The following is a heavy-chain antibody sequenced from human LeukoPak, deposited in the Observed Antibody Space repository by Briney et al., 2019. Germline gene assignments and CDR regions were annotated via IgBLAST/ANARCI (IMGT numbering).Heavy chain of an antibody. V-gene: IGHV3-23*01. D-gene: IGHD5-18*01. Sequence: GGSLRLSCAASGFTFSSYAMSWVRQAPGKGLEWVSAISGSGGSTYYADSVKGRSTISRDNSKNTLYLQMNSLRAEDTAVYYCAKVGHGRGYSCGQYCYYGMDVWGQGTTVTVSS. CDR3: AKVGHGRGYSCGQYCYYGMDV. CDR1: GFTFSSYA. J-gene: IGHJ6*02. CDR2: ISGSGGST.